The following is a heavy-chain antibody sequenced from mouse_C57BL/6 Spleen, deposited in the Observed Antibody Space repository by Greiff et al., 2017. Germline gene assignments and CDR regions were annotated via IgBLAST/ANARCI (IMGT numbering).Heavy chain of an antibody. V-gene: IGHV3-6*01. CDR2: ISYDGSN. J-gene: IGHJ4*01. D-gene: IGHD2-3*01. CDR3: ARAVYDGFYYAMDY. Sequence: EVKLLESGPGLVKPSQSLSLTCSVTGYSITSGYYWNWIRQFPGNKLVWMGYISYDGSNNYNPSLKNRISITRDTSKNQFFLKLNSVTTEDTATYYCARAVYDGFYYAMDYWGQGTSVTVSS. CDR1: GYSITSGYY.